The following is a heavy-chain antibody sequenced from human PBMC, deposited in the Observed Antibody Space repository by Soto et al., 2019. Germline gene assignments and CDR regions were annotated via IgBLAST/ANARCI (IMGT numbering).Heavy chain of an antibody. CDR3: ARDKITGLFDY. D-gene: IGHD2-8*02. J-gene: IGHJ4*02. V-gene: IGHV4-39*07. CDR2: INHSGNT. Sequence: PSETLSLTCIVSGDSMSSSLYFWDWIRQPPGTGLEWIGKINHSGNTNYNPSLKSPVTISVDTSKNQFSLKLTSVTAADTAVYYCARDKITGLFDYWGQGTQVTVSS. CDR1: GDSMSSSLYF.